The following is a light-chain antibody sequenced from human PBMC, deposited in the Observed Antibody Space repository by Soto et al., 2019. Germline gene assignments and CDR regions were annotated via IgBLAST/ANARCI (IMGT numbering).Light chain of an antibody. CDR2: EVN. J-gene: IGLJ2*01. Sequence: QSVLTQPASVSGSPGQSITISCTGTSSDVGAYSYVSWYEQHPGKAPKLMIYEVNNRPSGVSSRFSGSKSGNTASLTISGLQAEDEADYYCSSYASSNTLLFGGGTQLTVL. CDR1: SSDVGAYSY. V-gene: IGLV2-14*01. CDR3: SSYASSNTLL.